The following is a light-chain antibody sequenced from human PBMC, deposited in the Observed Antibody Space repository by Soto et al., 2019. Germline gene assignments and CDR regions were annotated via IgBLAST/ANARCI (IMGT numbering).Light chain of an antibody. CDR2: SNN. J-gene: IGLJ1*01. V-gene: IGLV1-44*01. Sequence: QSALTQPASASGTPGQRVTISGSGSGSNIGSNTVNWYQHLPRTAPKLLIYSNNQRSSGVPDRFSGSKSGTSASLAISGLQSEDEADYYCAAWDDSLNDVFGTGTKVTVL. CDR1: GSNIGSNT. CDR3: AAWDDSLNDV.